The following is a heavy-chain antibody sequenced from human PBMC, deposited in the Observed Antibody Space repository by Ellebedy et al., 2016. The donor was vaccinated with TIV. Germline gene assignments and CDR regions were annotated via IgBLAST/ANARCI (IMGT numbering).Heavy chain of an antibody. CDR2: ISSGSSYI. J-gene: IGHJ4*02. CDR1: GFTFSSYS. CDR3: ARRAGGGTYLDS. D-gene: IGHD3-16*01. Sequence: PGGSLRLSCAVSGFTFSSYSMNWVRQAPGKGLEWVSFISSGSSYIYYADSVKGRFTISRDNAKNSLYLQMNSLRADDTAVYYCARRAGGGTYLDSWGQGTLVTVSS. V-gene: IGHV3-21*01.